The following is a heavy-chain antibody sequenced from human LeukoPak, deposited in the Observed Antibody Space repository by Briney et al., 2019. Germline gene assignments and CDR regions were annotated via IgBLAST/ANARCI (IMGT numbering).Heavy chain of an antibody. V-gene: IGHV4-39*01. CDR1: GGSSSSSSYY. J-gene: IGHJ4*02. CDR2: IYYSGST. D-gene: IGHD2-15*01. CDR3: ATGDGGSVKFDY. Sequence: SETLSLTCTVSGGSSSSSSYYWGWIRQPPGKGLEWIGSIYYSGSTFYNPSLKSRVTISVDTSKNQFSLKLSSVTAADTAVYYCATGDGGSVKFDYWGQGTLVTVSS.